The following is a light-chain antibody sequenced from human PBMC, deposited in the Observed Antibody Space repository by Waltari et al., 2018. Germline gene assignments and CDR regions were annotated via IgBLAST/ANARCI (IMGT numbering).Light chain of an antibody. CDR1: RTTLPTY. J-gene: IGLJ3*02. V-gene: IGLV1-47*01. CDR2: KDY. CDR3: ATWDDSLNGWV. Sequence: QSVLTQPPSASGAPGQEVSISCSGGRTTLPTYVFWYQQFPGTAPQLIVYKDYERPSGVPDRFSASKSGTSASLAISGLRSDDEADYYCATWDDSLNGWVFGGGTKLTVL.